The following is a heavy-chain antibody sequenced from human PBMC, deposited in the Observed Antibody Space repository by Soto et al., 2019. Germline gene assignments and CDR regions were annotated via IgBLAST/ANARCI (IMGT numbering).Heavy chain of an antibody. D-gene: IGHD3-3*01. CDR3: GREWFRITIFGVVTDTDP. V-gene: IGHV4-61*01. J-gene: IGHJ5*02. CDR2: IYYSGIS. Sequence: SETLSLTCTVSGGSVSSGSYYWSWIGQPQGKGLEWFGYIYYSGISNYNPSLRSRVTISVDTYNNQFSLKLSSIAAADTAVYFCGREWFRITIFGVVTDTDPWGQGTLVTVYS. CDR1: GGSVSSGSYY.